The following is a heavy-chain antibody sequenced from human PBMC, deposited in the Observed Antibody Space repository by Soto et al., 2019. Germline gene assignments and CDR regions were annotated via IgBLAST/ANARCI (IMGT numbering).Heavy chain of an antibody. J-gene: IGHJ2*01. D-gene: IGHD2-21*01. CDR3: GIVSVVQYSYFYL. V-gene: IGHV4-59*02. CDR2: IYYNGSP. Sequence: SETLSLTCTVSGDSVSSYYWSWIRQPPGKELEWIGYIYYNGSPEYNPSLKSRVTLSLDSSKNQFSLKLDSVTAADTVVYYCGIVSVVQYSYFYLWGRGTLLTVSS. CDR1: GDSVSSYY.